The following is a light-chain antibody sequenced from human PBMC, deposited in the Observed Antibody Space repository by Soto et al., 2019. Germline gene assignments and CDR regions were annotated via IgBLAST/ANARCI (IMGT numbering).Light chain of an antibody. CDR2: WAS. CDR1: QSILYNVHNWNY. CDR3: QQYNSSSLT. V-gene: IGKV4-1*01. J-gene: IGKJ4*02. Sequence: DIVMTXSPDSLAVSLXERATINLKSRQSILYNVHNWNYVGCYQQKQGXPPKLXXNWASTREYVGPHRFSGSGSGTAFTRTISSRQPDDFATYYGQQYNSSSLTFGGGTKVDIK.